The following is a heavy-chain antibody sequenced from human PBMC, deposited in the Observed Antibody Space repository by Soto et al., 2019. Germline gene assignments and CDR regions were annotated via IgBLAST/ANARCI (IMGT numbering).Heavy chain of an antibody. CDR3: ARAASNAFDI. CDR2: ISTDGSIT. Sequence: GGSLRLSCAASGFTFSRYWMHWVRQAPGKGLVWVSHISTDGSITNYADSVKGRFTFSRDNAKNTLYLQMNSLRAEDTAVYYCARAASNAFDIWGRGTMVTVSS. CDR1: GFTFSRYW. V-gene: IGHV3-74*01. J-gene: IGHJ3*02.